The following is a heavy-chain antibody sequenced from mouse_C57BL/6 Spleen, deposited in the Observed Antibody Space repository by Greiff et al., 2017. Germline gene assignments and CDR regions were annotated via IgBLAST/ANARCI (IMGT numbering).Heavy chain of an antibody. Sequence: VKLQESGAELVRPGASVTLSCKASGYTFTDYEMHWVKQTPVHGLEWIGAIDPETGGTAYNQKFKGKAILTADKSSSTAYMELRSLTSEDSAVYYCTRQGWLLQDYYAMDYWGQGTSVTVSS. CDR1: GYTFTDYE. V-gene: IGHV1-15*01. CDR3: TRQGWLLQDYYAMDY. D-gene: IGHD2-3*01. J-gene: IGHJ4*01. CDR2: IDPETGGT.